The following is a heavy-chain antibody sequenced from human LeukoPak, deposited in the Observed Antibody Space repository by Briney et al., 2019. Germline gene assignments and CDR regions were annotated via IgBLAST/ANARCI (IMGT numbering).Heavy chain of an antibody. Sequence: SETLSLSCTVSGGSISSGGDYWSWIRQRPGKGLEWIGYIYYSGSIYYDPSLKSRATISVDTSKKQFSLMLSSVTAADTAVYYCARVAPDDSAFDYWGQGALVTVSS. V-gene: IGHV4-31*03. D-gene: IGHD2-21*02. CDR1: GGSISSGGDY. CDR3: ARVAPDDSAFDY. CDR2: IYYSGSI. J-gene: IGHJ4*02.